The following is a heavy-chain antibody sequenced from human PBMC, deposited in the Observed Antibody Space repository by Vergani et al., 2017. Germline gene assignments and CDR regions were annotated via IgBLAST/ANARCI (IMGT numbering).Heavy chain of an antibody. D-gene: IGHD1-26*01. V-gene: IGHV1-46*03. CDR1: GFTFTSYY. CDR3: ARDGGASGSYYAY. Sequence: QVQLVESGGGVVQPGGSLRLSCAASGFTFTSYYMHWVRQAPGQGLEWMGIINPSGGSTSYAQKFQGRVTMTRDTSTSTVYMELSSLRSEDTAVYYCARDGGASGSYYAYWGQGTLVTVSS. J-gene: IGHJ4*02. CDR2: INPSGGST.